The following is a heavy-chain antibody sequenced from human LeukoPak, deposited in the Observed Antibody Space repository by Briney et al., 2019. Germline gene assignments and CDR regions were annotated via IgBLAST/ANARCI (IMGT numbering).Heavy chain of an antibody. Sequence: GASVKVSCKASGYTFTSYDINWVRQATGQGLEWMGWMDPNSGNTGYAQKFQGRVTITRNTSVNTAYMELSSLRSEDTAVYYCARHYGDYVLGVDWFDPWGQGTLVTVSS. V-gene: IGHV1-8*03. D-gene: IGHD4-17*01. CDR3: ARHYGDYVLGVDWFDP. CDR2: MDPNSGNT. J-gene: IGHJ5*02. CDR1: GYTFTSYD.